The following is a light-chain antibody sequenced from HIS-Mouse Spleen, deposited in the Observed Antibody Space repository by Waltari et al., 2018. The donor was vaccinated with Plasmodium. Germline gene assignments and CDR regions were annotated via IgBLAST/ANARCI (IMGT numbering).Light chain of an antibody. J-gene: IGLJ2*01. CDR2: DVS. CDR1: SSDVGGYNY. CDR3: CSYAGSYTSS. Sequence: QSALTQPRPVSGSPGPSVTISCTGTSSDVGGYNYVSWYQQHPGKAPKLMIYDVSKRPSGVPDRFSGSKSGNTASLTISGLQAEDEADYYCCSYAGSYTSSFGGGTKLTVL. V-gene: IGLV2-11*01.